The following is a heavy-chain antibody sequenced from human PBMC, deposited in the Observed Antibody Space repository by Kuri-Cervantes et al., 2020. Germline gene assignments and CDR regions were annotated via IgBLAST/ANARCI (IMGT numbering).Heavy chain of an antibody. CDR2: INPNSGGT. V-gene: IGHV1-2*02. CDR1: GYTFTSYG. J-gene: IGHJ5*02. D-gene: IGHD6-13*01. Sequence: ASVKVSCKASGYTFTSYGISWVRQAPGQGLEWMGWINPNSGGTNYAQKFQGRVTMTRDTSISTAYMELSRLRSDDTAVYYCARVIYVRQQLVRGRRSNWFDPWGQGTLVTVSS. CDR3: ARVIYVRQQLVRGRRSNWFDP.